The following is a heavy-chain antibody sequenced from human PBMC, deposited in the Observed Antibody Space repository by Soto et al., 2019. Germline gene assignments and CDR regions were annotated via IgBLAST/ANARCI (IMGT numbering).Heavy chain of an antibody. CDR1: GGSFSGYY. V-gene: IGHV4-34*01. J-gene: IGHJ5*02. Sequence: SETLSLTCAVYGGSFSGYYWSWIRQPPGKGLEWIGEINHRGSTNYNPSLKSRATISVDTSKNQFSLKLSSVTAADTAVYYCARKGRYCSSSSCYAWWFDPWGQGTLVTVSS. CDR3: ARKGRYCSSSSCYAWWFDP. D-gene: IGHD2-2*01. CDR2: INHRGST.